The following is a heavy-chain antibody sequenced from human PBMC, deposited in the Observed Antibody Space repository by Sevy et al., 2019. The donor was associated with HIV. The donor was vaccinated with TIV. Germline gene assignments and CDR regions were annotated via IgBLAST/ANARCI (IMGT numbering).Heavy chain of an antibody. J-gene: IGHJ6*02. Sequence: GGSLRLSCAASGFTFSSYWMHWVRQAPGKGLVWVSRINSDGSSTSYADSVKGRFTISRDKAKNTLYLQMNSLRAEDTAVYYCARVSSAVTTYYYYGMDVWGQWTTVTVSS. CDR1: GFTFSSYW. CDR2: INSDGSST. V-gene: IGHV3-74*01. CDR3: ARVSSAVTTYYYYGMDV. D-gene: IGHD4-17*01.